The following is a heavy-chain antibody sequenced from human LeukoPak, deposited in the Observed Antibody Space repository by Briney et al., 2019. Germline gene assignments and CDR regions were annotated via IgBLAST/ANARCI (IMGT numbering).Heavy chain of an antibody. Sequence: GGSLRLSCAASGFTFSSYWMHWVRQAPGKGLVWVSRINTDGSRTTYADSVKGRFTISRDSAKNTLYLQMNSLRAEDTAVYYCAREQKFGAGFDYWGQGTLVTVSS. CDR1: GFTFSSYW. D-gene: IGHD3-10*01. CDR2: INTDGSRT. CDR3: AREQKFGAGFDY. J-gene: IGHJ4*02. V-gene: IGHV3-74*01.